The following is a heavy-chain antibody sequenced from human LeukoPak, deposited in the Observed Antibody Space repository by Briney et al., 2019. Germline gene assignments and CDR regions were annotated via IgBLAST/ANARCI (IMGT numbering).Heavy chain of an antibody. D-gene: IGHD3-16*01. J-gene: IGHJ3*02. CDR3: ATYVFPDAFDI. Sequence: KSSETLSLICTVSGGSISSGSYYWSWIRQPAGKGLEWIGRFYTSGSTNYNPSLKSRLTISLDTSKNQFSLKLSSVTAADTAVYYCATYVFPDAFDIWGQGTMVTVSS. CDR1: GGSISSGSYY. V-gene: IGHV4-61*02. CDR2: FYTSGST.